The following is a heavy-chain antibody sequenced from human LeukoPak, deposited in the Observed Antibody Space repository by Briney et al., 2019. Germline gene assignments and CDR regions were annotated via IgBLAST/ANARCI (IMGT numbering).Heavy chain of an antibody. CDR3: ARGLGIAARPEQSYYFDY. D-gene: IGHD6-6*01. CDR1: GFTFSSYG. J-gene: IGHJ4*02. Sequence: PGRSLRLSCAASGFTFSSYGMHWVRQAPGKGLEWVAVIWYDGSNKYYADSVKGRFTISRDNSKNTLYLQMNSLRAEDTAVYYCARGLGIAARPEQSYYFDYWGQGTLVTVSS. V-gene: IGHV3-33*01. CDR2: IWYDGSNK.